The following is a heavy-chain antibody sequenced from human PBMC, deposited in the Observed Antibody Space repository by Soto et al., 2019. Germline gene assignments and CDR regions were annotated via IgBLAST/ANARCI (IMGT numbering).Heavy chain of an antibody. Sequence: QVQLMQSGAEVKKPGASVKVSCKASGDTFTDYYIHWVRQAPGQGLEWMGTVNPTGGHTTYAQHFLGRVTMTRDTSTSTLYMELTILTSDDTAIYYCARGGHVVVVPAALDYWGQGTLVTVSS. CDR1: GDTFTDYY. J-gene: IGHJ4*02. CDR2: VNPTGGHT. V-gene: IGHV1-46*01. D-gene: IGHD2-21*02. CDR3: ARGGHVVVVPAALDY.